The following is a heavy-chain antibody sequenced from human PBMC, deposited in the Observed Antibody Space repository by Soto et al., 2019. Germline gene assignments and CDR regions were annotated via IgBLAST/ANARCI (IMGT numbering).Heavy chain of an antibody. Sequence: GGSLRLACATSGFTVSNYAMSWVRQAPGKGLEWVSGISGSGGSSYYADSVKGRFTISRDNSKNTLNLQMDSLRAEDTAVYYCAKKSTDSSGYSDYWGQGTVVTVSS. V-gene: IGHV3-23*01. CDR3: AKKSTDSSGYSDY. CDR2: ISGSGGSS. D-gene: IGHD2-2*01. J-gene: IGHJ4*02. CDR1: GFTVSNYA.